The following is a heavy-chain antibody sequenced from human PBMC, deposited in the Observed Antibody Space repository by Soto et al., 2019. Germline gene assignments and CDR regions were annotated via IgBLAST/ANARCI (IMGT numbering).Heavy chain of an antibody. J-gene: IGHJ6*02. Sequence: EVQLVESGGGLVRPGGSLRLSCAASGFTFSSYSMNWVRQAPGKGLEWVSYLSNTSATRYYADSVKGRMTISRDNAKNSLYLQLTSLREADTAVYYCARDTTAAARRGGMDVWGQGITVTVSS. CDR1: GFTFSSYS. V-gene: IGHV3-48*02. D-gene: IGHD6-6*01. CDR3: ARDTTAAARRGGMDV. CDR2: LSNTSATR.